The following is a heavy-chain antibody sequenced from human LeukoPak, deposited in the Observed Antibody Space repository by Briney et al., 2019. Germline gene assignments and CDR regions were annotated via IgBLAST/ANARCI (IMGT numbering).Heavy chain of an antibody. CDR3: ARKIRGVDAFDI. Sequence: PSETLSLTCTVSGGSMTSYYWTWIRQPPGKGLEWIGYIYHNGDTNYNPSLKSRVTISVDTSKNQFPLKLSSVTAADTAVYYCARKIRGVDAFDIWGQGTVVTVSS. J-gene: IGHJ3*02. CDR2: IYHNGDT. CDR1: GGSMTSYY. V-gene: IGHV4-59*01. D-gene: IGHD3-10*01.